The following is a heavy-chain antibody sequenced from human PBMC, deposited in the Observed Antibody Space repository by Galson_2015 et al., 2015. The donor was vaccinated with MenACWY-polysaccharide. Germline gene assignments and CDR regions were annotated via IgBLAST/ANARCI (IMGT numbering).Heavy chain of an antibody. CDR3: ARDRPDSGPGPFDY. D-gene: IGHD1-26*01. CDR2: IRARGSTI. CDR1: GFTFSSYS. V-gene: IGHV3-48*02. Sequence: SLRLSCAASGFTFSSYSMDWVRQAPGKGLEWLSYIRARGSTIYYADSVKGRFTISRDNAENAVYLQMNSLRDDDTAVYYCARDRPDSGPGPFDYWGQGTLVTVSS. J-gene: IGHJ4*02.